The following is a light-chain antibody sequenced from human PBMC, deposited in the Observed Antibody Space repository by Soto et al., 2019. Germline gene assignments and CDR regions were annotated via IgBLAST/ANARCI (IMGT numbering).Light chain of an antibody. CDR3: QHYISYPYS. CDR2: WAS. Sequence: DIHMTQSPSTLSASVGDRVVITCRASQNIDRGLAWYQQKPRKAPQHLLCWASFPESGVPPRFSGSGSGKEFNLPITSLQPDDFATYFGQHYISYPYSFGQGPKLEI. CDR1: QNIDRG. V-gene: IGKV1-5*03. J-gene: IGKJ2*03.